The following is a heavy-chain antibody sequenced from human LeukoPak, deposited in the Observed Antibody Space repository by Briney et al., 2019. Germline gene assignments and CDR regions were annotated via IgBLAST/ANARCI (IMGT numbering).Heavy chain of an antibody. CDR1: GFTFRSYA. J-gene: IGHJ6*02. CDR2: ISGSGGST. V-gene: IGHV3-23*01. Sequence: GGSLRLSCAACGFTFRSYAMSWVRQAPGKGLEWVSAISGSGGSTYYADSVKGRFTISRDNSRNTLYLQMNSLRVEDTAVYYSAKGTCSGGNCWPYYYYGMDVWGQGTMVTVSS. D-gene: IGHD2-15*01. CDR3: AKGTCSGGNCWPYYYYGMDV.